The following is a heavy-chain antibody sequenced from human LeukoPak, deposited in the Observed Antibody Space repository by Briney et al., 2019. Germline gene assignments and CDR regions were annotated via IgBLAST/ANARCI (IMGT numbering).Heavy chain of an antibody. CDR2: INPNSGGT. J-gene: IGHJ6*02. CDR3: ATDRDYDTNYYYYGMDV. CDR1: GYTFTGYY. D-gene: IGHD3-22*01. Sequence: GASVKVSCKASGYTFTGYYMHWVRQAPGQGLEWMGWINPNSGGTNYAQKFQGRVTMTRDTSISTAYMELSRLRSDDTAVYYCATDRDYDTNYYYYGMDVWGQGTTVTVSS. V-gene: IGHV1-2*02.